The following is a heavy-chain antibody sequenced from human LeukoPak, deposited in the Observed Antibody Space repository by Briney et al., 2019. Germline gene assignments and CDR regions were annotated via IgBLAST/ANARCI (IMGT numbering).Heavy chain of an antibody. Sequence: SQTLSLTCTVSGGSISSATYYWNWIRQPAGKGLELIGRIYTSGSTNYNPSLKSRVTISVDTSKNQFSLKLTSVTAADTAVYYCASLRESFWIPEFDYWGQGTLVTVSS. CDR1: GGSISSATYY. CDR2: IYTSGST. J-gene: IGHJ4*02. CDR3: ASLRESFWIPEFDY. D-gene: IGHD1-1*01. V-gene: IGHV4-61*02.